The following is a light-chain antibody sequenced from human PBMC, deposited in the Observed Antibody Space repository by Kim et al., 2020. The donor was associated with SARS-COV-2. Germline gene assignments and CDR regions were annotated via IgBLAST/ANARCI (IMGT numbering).Light chain of an antibody. Sequence: LSSSVGYSVTITGRASQTINVWLAWYQQKSGKAPKLLISEASSLEDGVPSRFSGSGSGTEFTLTISSLQPDDFATYYCQQYSTYYTFGQGTKLEI. J-gene: IGKJ2*01. CDR3: QQYSTYYT. CDR1: QTINVW. V-gene: IGKV1-5*03. CDR2: EAS.